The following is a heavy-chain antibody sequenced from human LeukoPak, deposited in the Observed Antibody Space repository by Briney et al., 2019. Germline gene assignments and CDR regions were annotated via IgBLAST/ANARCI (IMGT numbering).Heavy chain of an antibody. CDR3: ARGAIFGVARGYYGMDV. D-gene: IGHD3-3*01. Sequence: PGGSLRLSCAASGFTFSDYYMSWIRQAPGKGLGWVSYISSSGSTIYYADSVKGRFTISRDNAKNSLYLQMNSLRAEDTAVYYCARGAIFGVARGYYGMDVWGQGTTVTVSS. J-gene: IGHJ6*02. CDR2: ISSSGSTI. V-gene: IGHV3-11*01. CDR1: GFTFSDYY.